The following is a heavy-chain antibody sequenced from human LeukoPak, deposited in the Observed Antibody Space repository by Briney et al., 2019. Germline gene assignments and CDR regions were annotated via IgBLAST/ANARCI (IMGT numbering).Heavy chain of an antibody. D-gene: IGHD1-26*01. V-gene: IGHV3-23*01. CDR1: GLTFSSYW. CDR3: AKGGKWDVTPFDY. Sequence: PGGSLRLSCAASGLTFSSYWMHWVRQAPGKGLEWVSTISGGGGSTYYADSVKGRFTISRDNSKNTLYLQVNSLRAEDTAVYYCAKGGKWDVTPFDYWGQGTLVTVSS. CDR2: ISGGGGST. J-gene: IGHJ4*02.